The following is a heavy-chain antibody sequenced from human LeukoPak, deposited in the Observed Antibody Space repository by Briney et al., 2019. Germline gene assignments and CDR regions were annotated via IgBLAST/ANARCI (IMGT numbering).Heavy chain of an antibody. V-gene: IGHV1-3*01. J-gene: IGHJ4*02. CDR3: ARAGYCSSTSCYQEPVDY. D-gene: IGHD2-2*03. Sequence: GASVKVSCKASGYTFTSYAMHWVRQATGQRIEWMGWINAGNGNTKYSQKFQGRVTITRDTSASTAYMELSSLRSEDTAVYYCARAGYCSSTSCYQEPVDYWGQGTLVTVSS. CDR2: INAGNGNT. CDR1: GYTFTSYA.